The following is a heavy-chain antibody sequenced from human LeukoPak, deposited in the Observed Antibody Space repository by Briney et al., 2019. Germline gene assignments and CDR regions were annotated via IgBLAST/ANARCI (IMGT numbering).Heavy chain of an antibody. D-gene: IGHD2-15*01. CDR3: ARGVGEYCSGGSCYGFDY. CDR2: IYDSGST. CDR1: GGSISSGGYY. J-gene: IGHJ4*02. Sequence: PSETLSLTCTISGGSISSGGYYWSWIRQHPGKGLEWIGYIYDSGSTYYNPSLKSRVTISLDTSKNQFSLKVRSVTAADTAVYYSARGVGEYCSGGSCYGFDYWGQGTQATVSS. V-gene: IGHV4-31*03.